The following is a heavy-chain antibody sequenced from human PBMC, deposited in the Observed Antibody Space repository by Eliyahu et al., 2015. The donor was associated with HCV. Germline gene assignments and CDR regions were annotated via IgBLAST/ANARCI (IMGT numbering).Heavy chain of an antibody. CDR1: GFTFSSYA. Sequence: EVQLLESGGGLVQPGGSLXLSXXASGFTFSSYAMSWVRQAPGKGLEWVSAISGSGGSTYYADSVKGRFTISRDNSKNTLYLQMNSLRAEDTAVYYCAKCSWHYDSRGPYYFDYWGQGTLVTVSS. J-gene: IGHJ4*02. CDR3: AKCSWHYDSRGPYYFDY. D-gene: IGHD3-22*01. CDR2: ISGSGGST. V-gene: IGHV3-23*01.